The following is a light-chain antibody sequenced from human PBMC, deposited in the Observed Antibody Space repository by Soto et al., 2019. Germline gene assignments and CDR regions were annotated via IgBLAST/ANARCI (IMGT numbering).Light chain of an antibody. J-gene: IGKJ1*01. V-gene: IGKV3-20*01. Sequence: EIVLTQSPGTLSLSPGERATLSCRASQNVDSSYLAWYQQKPGQAPRLLIYAAGSGATGTPDRFSGRGSGTDFTLTISRLEPEDFAVYYCQQYGSSPRTFGQGTKVEV. CDR1: QNVDSSY. CDR3: QQYGSSPRT. CDR2: AAG.